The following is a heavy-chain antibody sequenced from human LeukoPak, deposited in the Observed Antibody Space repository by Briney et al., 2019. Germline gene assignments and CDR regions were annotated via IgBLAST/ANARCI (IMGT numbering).Heavy chain of an antibody. CDR1: GGSISGSSSY. Sequence: SETLSLTCSVSGGSISGSSSYWGWIRQPPGKGLEWIGSVYYSGTTYDNPSLKSRVTISVDTSKNQFSLKLNSVTAADTAVYYCARQYTGSFQYFQHWGQGTLVTVFS. J-gene: IGHJ1*01. CDR3: ARQYTGSFQYFQH. V-gene: IGHV4-39*01. CDR2: VYYSGTT. D-gene: IGHD1-26*01.